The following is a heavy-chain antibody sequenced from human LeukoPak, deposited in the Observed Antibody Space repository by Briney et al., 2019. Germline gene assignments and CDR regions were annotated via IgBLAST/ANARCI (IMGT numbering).Heavy chain of an antibody. CDR2: ISYDGSNK. Sequence: PGRSLRLSCAASGFTFSSYAMHWVRQAPGKGLEWVAVISYDGSNKYYADSVKGRFTISRDNSKNTLYLQMNSLRAEDTAVYYCARGPSAGGYDYVWGSYRYTGQDYWGQGTLVTVS. CDR3: ARGPSAGGYDYVWGSYRYTGQDY. CDR1: GFTFSSYA. D-gene: IGHD3-16*02. V-gene: IGHV3-30*04. J-gene: IGHJ4*02.